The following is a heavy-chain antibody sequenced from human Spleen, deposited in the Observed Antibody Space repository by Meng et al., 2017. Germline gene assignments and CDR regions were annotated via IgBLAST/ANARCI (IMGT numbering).Heavy chain of an antibody. CDR2: INSYNGNT. CDR1: GYIFTSYG. J-gene: IGHJ6*02. V-gene: IGHV1-18*01. CDR3: ARDRVGAAPTEDYGMDV. Sequence: QVQLVQSGAEVKKPGASVKVSCKASGYIFTSYGISWVRQAPGQGLEWMGWINSYNGNTNYAQKHQGRVTMTTDTPTSTAYMELRSLRSDDTAVYYCARDRVGAAPTEDYGMDVWGQGTTVTVSS. D-gene: IGHD1-26*01.